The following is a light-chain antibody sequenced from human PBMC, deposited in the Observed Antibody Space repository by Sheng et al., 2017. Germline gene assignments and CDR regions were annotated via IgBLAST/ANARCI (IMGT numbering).Light chain of an antibody. CDR3: QQAVSFPYT. CDR1: QSISRW. J-gene: IGKJ2*01. V-gene: IGKV1-12*01. Sequence: DIQMTQSPSFVSASVGDRVTITCRASQSISRWLAWYQQKPGKAPELLIYLASKLQRGVPSRFRGSGSGTEFSLTISGLQPEDVATYFCQQAVSFPYTFGQGTRLEIK. CDR2: LAS.